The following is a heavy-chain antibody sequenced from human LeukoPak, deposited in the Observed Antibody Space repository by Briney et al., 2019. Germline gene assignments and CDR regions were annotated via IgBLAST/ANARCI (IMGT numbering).Heavy chain of an antibody. Sequence: GGSLRLSCAASGFTFSGYAMSWVRQAPGKGLEWVSAITGSGRTTYYADSVKGRFTISRDNSKDTLYLQMTTLAAEDTAVYYCAKEAIVVVPAAGDYWGQGTLVTVSS. CDR3: AKEAIVVVPAAGDY. V-gene: IGHV3-23*01. J-gene: IGHJ4*02. CDR1: GFTFSGYA. CDR2: ITGSGRTT. D-gene: IGHD2-2*01.